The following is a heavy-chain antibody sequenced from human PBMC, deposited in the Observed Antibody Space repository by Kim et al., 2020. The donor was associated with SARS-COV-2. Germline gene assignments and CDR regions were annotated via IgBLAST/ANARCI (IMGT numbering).Heavy chain of an antibody. CDR1: GYTFTSYY. V-gene: IGHV1-46*01. Sequence: ASVKVSCKASGYTFTSYYMHWVRQAPGQGLEWMGIINPSGGSTSYAQKFQGRVTMTRDTSTSTVYMELSSLRSEDTAVYYCARAPAQGLLWFGELSQIDYWGQGTLVTVSS. D-gene: IGHD3-10*01. J-gene: IGHJ4*02. CDR2: INPSGGST. CDR3: ARAPAQGLLWFGELSQIDY.